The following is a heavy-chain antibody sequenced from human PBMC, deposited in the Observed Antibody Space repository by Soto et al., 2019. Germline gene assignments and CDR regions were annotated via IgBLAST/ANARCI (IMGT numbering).Heavy chain of an antibody. J-gene: IGHJ4*02. CDR3: AKGLSIAAAGTFDY. CDR1: GFTFASYA. CDR2: ISGSGGNT. Sequence: PGGSLRLSCAASGFTFASYAMSWVRQAPGKGLEWVSGISGSGGNTYNADSVKGRFTISRDNSKNTLYLDMISLRAEDTAVYYCAKGLSIAAAGTFDYWGQRTLVIVSS. V-gene: IGHV3-23*01. D-gene: IGHD6-13*01.